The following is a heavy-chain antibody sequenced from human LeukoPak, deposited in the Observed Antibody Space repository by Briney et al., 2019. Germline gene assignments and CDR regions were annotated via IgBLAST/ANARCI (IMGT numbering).Heavy chain of an antibody. Sequence: GGSLRLSCAASGFTFSSYGMHWVRQAPGKGLEWVAFIGYDGSNKYYADSVKGRFTISRDNSKNTLYLQMNSLRAEDTAVYYCARSDYCSSTSCYRGPFDYWGQGTLVTVSS. D-gene: IGHD2-2*01. CDR3: ARSDYCSSTSCYRGPFDY. V-gene: IGHV3-30*02. J-gene: IGHJ4*02. CDR1: GFTFSSYG. CDR2: IGYDGSNK.